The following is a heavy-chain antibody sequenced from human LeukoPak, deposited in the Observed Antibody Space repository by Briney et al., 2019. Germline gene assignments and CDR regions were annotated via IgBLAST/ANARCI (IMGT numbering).Heavy chain of an antibody. J-gene: IGHJ2*01. Sequence: SETLSLTCTVSGGSISSYYWNWIRQPPGRGLEWIGYIYYSGSTNYNPSLKSRVTISVDTSKNQFSLKLSSVTAADTAVYYCARDYYGNWAPWYFDLWGRGTLVTVSS. V-gene: IGHV4-59*01. D-gene: IGHD3-10*01. CDR3: ARDYYGNWAPWYFDL. CDR1: GGSISSYY. CDR2: IYYSGST.